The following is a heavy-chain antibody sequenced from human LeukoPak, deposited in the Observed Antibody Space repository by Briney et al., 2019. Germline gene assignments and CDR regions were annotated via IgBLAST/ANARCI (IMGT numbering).Heavy chain of an antibody. CDR1: GFTFSRYY. J-gene: IGHJ4*02. CDR2: IKQDGSEK. Sequence: GGSLTLTCAVPGFTFSRYYMSWIRQAPGKGLEWVANIKQDGSEKYYVDSVKGRFTISRDNAKKSVYLQMNSLRAEDTVVYYCAIEWGGVLTLYHNVLWGQGTLVTASS. V-gene: IGHV3-7*05. D-gene: IGHD3-16*01. CDR3: AIEWGGVLTLYHNVL.